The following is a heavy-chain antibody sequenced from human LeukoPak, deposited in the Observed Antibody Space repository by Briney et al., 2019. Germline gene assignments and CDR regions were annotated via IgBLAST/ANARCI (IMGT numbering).Heavy chain of an antibody. CDR1: GFSFSTYE. J-gene: IGHJ4*02. Sequence: PGGSLRLSCAASGFSFSTYEMNWVRQAPGKGLEWISYISSSGDTIYYADSVKGRFTISRDNTKNSLYLQLSSLRAEDTAVYYCARDLKGGNGFDYWGQGTLVTVSS. V-gene: IGHV3-48*03. CDR3: ARDLKGGNGFDY. CDR2: ISSSGDTI. D-gene: IGHD4-23*01.